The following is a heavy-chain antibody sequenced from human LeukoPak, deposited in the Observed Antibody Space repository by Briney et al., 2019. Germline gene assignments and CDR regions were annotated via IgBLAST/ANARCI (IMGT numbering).Heavy chain of an antibody. D-gene: IGHD4-11*01. Sequence: GGSLRLSCAASGFTFSSYAMSWVRQAPGEGLEWVSTINGGGVNTHYADSVGGRFTISRDNSKNTLFQQMNSLRDEDTAVYYCAKDLYSNYGPADYWGQGNLVTVSS. CDR3: AKDLYSNYGPADY. V-gene: IGHV3-23*01. J-gene: IGHJ4*02. CDR1: GFTFSSYA. CDR2: INGGGVNT.